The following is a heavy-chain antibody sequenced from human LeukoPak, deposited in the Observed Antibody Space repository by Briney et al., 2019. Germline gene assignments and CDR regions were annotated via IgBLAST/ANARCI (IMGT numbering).Heavy chain of an antibody. CDR3: ARYRGAVAGNYFDY. CDR1: GFTFSSYG. J-gene: IGHJ4*02. D-gene: IGHD6-19*01. CDR2: ISYDGSNK. Sequence: GGSLRLSCAASGFTFSSYGMHWVRQAPGKGLEWVAVISYDGSNKYYADSVKGRFTISRDNSKNTLYLQMNSLRAEDTAVYYCARYRGAVAGNYFDYWGQGTLVTVS. V-gene: IGHV3-30*03.